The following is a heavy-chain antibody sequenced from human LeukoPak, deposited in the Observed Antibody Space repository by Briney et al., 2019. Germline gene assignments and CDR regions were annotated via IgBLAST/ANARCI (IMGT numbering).Heavy chain of an antibody. CDR2: IYYSGST. D-gene: IGHD6-19*01. CDR3: ARESGWYVFDY. V-gene: IGHV4-61*01. CDR1: GASVSSGSYY. J-gene: IGHJ4*02. Sequence: PSETLSLTCTVSGASVSSGSYYWSWIRQPPGKGLEWIGYIYYSGSTNYNPSLKSRLTISVDTSKIQFSLKLSSVTAADTAAYYCARESGWYVFDYWGQGALVTVSS.